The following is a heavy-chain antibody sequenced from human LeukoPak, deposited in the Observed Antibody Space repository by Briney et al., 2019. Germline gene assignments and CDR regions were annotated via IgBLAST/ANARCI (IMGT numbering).Heavy chain of an antibody. Sequence: ASVTVSCKASGYTFTSYYMHWVRQAPGQGLEWMGIINPSGGSTSYAQKFQGRVTMTRDMSTSTVYMELSSLRSEDTAVYYCARSESGYYDSSGYYPGYWGQGTLVTVSS. J-gene: IGHJ4*02. CDR3: ARSESGYYDSSGYYPGY. D-gene: IGHD3-22*01. CDR2: INPSGGST. V-gene: IGHV1-46*01. CDR1: GYTFTSYY.